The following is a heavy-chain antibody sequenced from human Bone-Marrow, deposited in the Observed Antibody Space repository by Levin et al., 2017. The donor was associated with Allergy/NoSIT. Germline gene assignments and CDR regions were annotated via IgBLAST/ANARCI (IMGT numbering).Heavy chain of an antibody. CDR3: ARDECSGGFCFLDH. D-gene: IGHD2-8*02. J-gene: IGHJ4*02. CDR2: IDDRGRT. Sequence: PSETLSLTCTVSAASVSSPSHYWTWIRQSPGKGLEWIGYIDDRGRTNYNPSLQRRVTISVDTPKNQFSLKLNFVTAADTAVYYCARDECSGGFCFLDHWGQGSLVTVSS. V-gene: IGHV4-61*01. CDR1: AASVSSPSHY.